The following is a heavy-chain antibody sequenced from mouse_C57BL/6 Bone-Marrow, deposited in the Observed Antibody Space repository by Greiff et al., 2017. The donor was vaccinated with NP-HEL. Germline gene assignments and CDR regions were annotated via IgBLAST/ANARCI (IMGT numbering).Heavy chain of an antibody. J-gene: IGHJ2*01. D-gene: IGHD2-5*01. CDR2: ISYDGSN. Sequence: ESGPGLVKPSQSLSLTCSVTGYSITSGYYWNWIRQFPGNKLEWMGYISYDGSNNYNPSLKNRISITRDTSKNQFFLKLNSVTTEDTATYYCARGSPYSNYGWGQGTTLTVSS. CDR3: ARGSPYSNYG. CDR1: GYSITSGYY. V-gene: IGHV3-6*01.